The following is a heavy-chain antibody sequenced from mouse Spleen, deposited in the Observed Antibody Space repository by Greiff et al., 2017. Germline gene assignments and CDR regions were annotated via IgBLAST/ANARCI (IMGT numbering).Heavy chain of an antibody. CDR3: ARPYYSNYYAMDY. J-gene: IGHJ4*01. D-gene: IGHD2-5*01. V-gene: IGHV1-15*01. CDR2: IDPETGGT. Sequence: VQVVESGAELVRPGASVTLSCKASGYTFTDYEMHWVQQTPVHGLEWIGAIDPETGGTAYNQKFKGKAILTADKSSSTAYMELRSLTSEDSAVYYCARPYYSNYYAMDYWGQGTSVTVSS. CDR1: GYTFTDYE.